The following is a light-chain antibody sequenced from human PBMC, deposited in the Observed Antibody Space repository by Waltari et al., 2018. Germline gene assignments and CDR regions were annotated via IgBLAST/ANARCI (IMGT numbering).Light chain of an antibody. CDR3: QQRSNWPYT. CDR1: QTVRSY. Sequence: DIVLTHSPATLSLSPGDRATLPCRASQTVRSYLAWYQQRPGQTPRLLIFDASSRATGISAKFSGSGSGTDFTLTVSNLEPEDFAVYYCQQRSNWPYTFGQGTRVEIK. V-gene: IGKV3-11*01. CDR2: DAS. J-gene: IGKJ2*01.